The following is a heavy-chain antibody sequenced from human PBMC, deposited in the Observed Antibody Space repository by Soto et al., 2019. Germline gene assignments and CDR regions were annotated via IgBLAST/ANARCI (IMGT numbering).Heavy chain of an antibody. J-gene: IGHJ4*02. CDR3: ASEFDY. CDR2: IYHSGST. CDR1: GGSIGSGDYS. V-gene: IGHV4-30-2*01. Sequence: QLQLQESGSGLVKPSQTLSLTCAVSGGSIGSGDYSWSWIRQPPGKGLEWIGYIYHSGSTSYNPSLKSRVTISIDRSKTQFSLKLSSVTAADTAVYYCASEFDYWGPGTLVTVSS.